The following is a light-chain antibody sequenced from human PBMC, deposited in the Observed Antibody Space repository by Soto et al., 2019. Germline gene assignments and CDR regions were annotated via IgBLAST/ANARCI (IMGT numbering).Light chain of an antibody. CDR3: QQYYSYWT. CDR1: QTISSW. CDR2: DAS. Sequence: DIQMTQSPSTLSASVGDRVTITCRASQTISSWLAWFQQKPGKAPKLIIYDASSLESGVPSRFSGSGSGTEFTLTISSLQPDDFANYYCQQYYSYWTFGRGTKVEIK. V-gene: IGKV1-5*01. J-gene: IGKJ1*01.